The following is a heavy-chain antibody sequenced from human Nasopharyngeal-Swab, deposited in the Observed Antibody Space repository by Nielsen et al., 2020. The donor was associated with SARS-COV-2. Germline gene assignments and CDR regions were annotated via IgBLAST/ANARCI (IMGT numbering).Heavy chain of an antibody. CDR1: GFIFSTYR. CDR3: ASSGYSSGCNL. J-gene: IGHJ2*01. CDR2: ISSTNNYI. V-gene: IGHV3-21*01. D-gene: IGHD6-19*01. Sequence: GGSLRLSCATSGFIFSTYRMNWVRQAPGKGLGWVSSISSTNNYIYYADSVKGRFTISRDNAKSSLYLQMNSLRAEDTAVYYCASSGYSSGCNLWGRGTLVTVSS.